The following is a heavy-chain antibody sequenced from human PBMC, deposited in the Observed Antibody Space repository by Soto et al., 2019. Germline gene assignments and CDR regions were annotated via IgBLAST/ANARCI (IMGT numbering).Heavy chain of an antibody. CDR3: AKGVVVPARDYYYYYGMDV. V-gene: IGHV3-30*18. D-gene: IGHD2-2*01. CDR1: GFTFSSYG. J-gene: IGHJ6*02. CDR2: ISYDGSNK. Sequence: GGSLRLSCAASGFTFSSYGMHWVRQAPGKGLEWVAVISYDGSNKYYADSVKGRFTISRDNSKNTLYLQMNSLRAEDTAVYYCAKGVVVPARDYYYYYGMDVWGQGTTVTVSS.